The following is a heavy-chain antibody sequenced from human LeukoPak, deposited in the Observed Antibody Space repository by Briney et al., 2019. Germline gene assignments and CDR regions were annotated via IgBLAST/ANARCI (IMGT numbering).Heavy chain of an antibody. CDR3: ARSDSSSWYSLHDY. CDR1: GLTFSRYW. J-gene: IGHJ4*02. D-gene: IGHD6-13*01. V-gene: IGHV3-7*01. CDR2: MNQDGSEI. Sequence: GGSLRLSCAASGLTFSRYWMSWVRQAPGKGLEWVANMNQDGSEIYHVDSVKDRFTISRDNAKKSLYLQMNSLRAEDTAVYYCARSDSSSWYSLHDYWGQGTLVTGSS.